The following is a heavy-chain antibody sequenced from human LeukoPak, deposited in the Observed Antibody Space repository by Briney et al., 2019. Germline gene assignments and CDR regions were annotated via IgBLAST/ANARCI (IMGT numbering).Heavy chain of an antibody. D-gene: IGHD3-10*01. V-gene: IGHV3-30*02. CDR3: AKEKDRSKCITRVRGVIPDY. CDR1: GFTFSSYG. Sequence: GGSLRLSCAASGFTFSSYGMHWVRQAPGKGLEWVAFIRYDGSNKYYADSAKGRFTISRDNSKNTLYLQMNSLRAEDTAVYYCAKEKDRSKCITRVRGVIPDYWGQGTLVTVSS. CDR2: IRYDGSNK. J-gene: IGHJ4*02.